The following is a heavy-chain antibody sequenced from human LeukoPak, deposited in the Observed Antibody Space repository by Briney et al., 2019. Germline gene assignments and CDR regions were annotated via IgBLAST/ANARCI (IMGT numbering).Heavy chain of an antibody. CDR2: ISYDGGNK. V-gene: IGHV3-30-3*01. Sequence: GGSLRLSCAASGFTFNNYAMNWVRLAPGKGLEWVAAISYDGGNKYYADSVKGRFTISRDNSKNTLYLQMNSLRPEDTAVYYCASAVGAITSYYFDYWGQGTLVTVSS. CDR1: GFTFNNYA. D-gene: IGHD1-26*01. CDR3: ASAVGAITSYYFDY. J-gene: IGHJ4*02.